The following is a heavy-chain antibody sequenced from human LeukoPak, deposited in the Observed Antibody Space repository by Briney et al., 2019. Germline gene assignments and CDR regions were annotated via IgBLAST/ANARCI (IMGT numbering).Heavy chain of an antibody. D-gene: IGHD1-26*01. J-gene: IGHJ3*01. Sequence: KNGESLKISCEVSGYNFVNYWIGWVRQMPGRGLEWMGIIYPGDSDTKYSPSFQGRVTISVDTSINTVFLQWSSLKASDSAMYYCAGGLSEEGTTNAFDFWGLGKMVTVSS. V-gene: IGHV5-51*01. CDR1: GYNFVNYW. CDR2: IYPGDSDT. CDR3: AGGLSEEGTTNAFDF.